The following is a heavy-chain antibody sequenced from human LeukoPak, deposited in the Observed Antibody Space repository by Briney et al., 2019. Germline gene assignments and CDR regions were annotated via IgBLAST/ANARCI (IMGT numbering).Heavy chain of an antibody. V-gene: IGHV1-69*06. D-gene: IGHD3-22*01. CDR1: GGTFSSYA. CDR2: IIPIFGTA. CDR3: ASDSSGYYNYYYYMDV. Sequence: SVKVSCKASGGTFSSYAISWVRQAPGQGLEWMGGIIPIFGTANYAQKFQGRVTITADKSTSTAYMELSSLRSEDTAVYYCASDSSGYYNYYYYMDVWGKGTTVTVSS. J-gene: IGHJ6*03.